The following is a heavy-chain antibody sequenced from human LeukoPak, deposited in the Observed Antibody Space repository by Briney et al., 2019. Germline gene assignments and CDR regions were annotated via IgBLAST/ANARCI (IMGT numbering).Heavy chain of an antibody. J-gene: IGHJ4*03. CDR2: INPNSGGT. CDR3: ASAVIAVADTALFDC. D-gene: IGHD6-19*01. V-gene: IGHV1-2*02. Sequence: AAVKESCKASGYTFTGYYMHWVRQPPGQGLEWMGWINPNSGGTNYARKFQGRDTMTRDTSISTANMELSRLRSDDTAVYYCASAVIAVADTALFDCWGHRILVSVSS. CDR1: GYTFTGYY.